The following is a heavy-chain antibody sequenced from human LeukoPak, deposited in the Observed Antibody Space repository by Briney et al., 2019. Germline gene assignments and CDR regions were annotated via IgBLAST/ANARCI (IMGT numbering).Heavy chain of an antibody. Sequence: SETLSLTCTVSGGSISSSSYYWGWIRQPPGKGLEWIGSIYYSGSTYYNPSLKSRVTISVDTSKNQFSLKLSSVTAADTALYYCARVRIDRMDVWGQGTTVTVSS. V-gene: IGHV4-39*07. CDR2: IYYSGST. CDR1: GGSISSSSYY. D-gene: IGHD1-26*01. J-gene: IGHJ6*02. CDR3: ARVRIDRMDV.